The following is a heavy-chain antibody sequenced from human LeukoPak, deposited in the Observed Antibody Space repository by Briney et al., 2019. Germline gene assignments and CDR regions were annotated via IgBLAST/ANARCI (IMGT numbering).Heavy chain of an antibody. CDR1: TFSSYG. CDR3: ARQTGAGLFILP. J-gene: IGHJ4*02. D-gene: IGHD3-3*01. V-gene: IGHV4-39*01. Sequence: TFSSYGMNWIRRPPGKGLEWVGSIYYSGNTYYNPSLKSRVTISVDTSKNQFSLILTSVTAADTAVYYCARQTGAGLFILPGGQGTLVTVSS. CDR2: IYYSGNT.